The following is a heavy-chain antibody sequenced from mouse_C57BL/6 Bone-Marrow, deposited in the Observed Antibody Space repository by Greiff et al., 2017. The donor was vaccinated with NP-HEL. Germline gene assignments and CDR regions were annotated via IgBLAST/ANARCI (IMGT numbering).Heavy chain of an antibody. Sequence: EVKLMESGGGLVQPGGSLKLSCAASGFTFSDYYMYWVRQTPEKRLEWVAYISNGGGSTYYPDTVKGRFTISRDNAKNTLYLQMSRLKSEDTAMYYCARGITTVVAHWYFDVWGTGTTVTVSS. J-gene: IGHJ1*03. CDR2: ISNGGGST. CDR1: GFTFSDYY. CDR3: ARGITTVVAHWYFDV. V-gene: IGHV5-12*01. D-gene: IGHD1-1*01.